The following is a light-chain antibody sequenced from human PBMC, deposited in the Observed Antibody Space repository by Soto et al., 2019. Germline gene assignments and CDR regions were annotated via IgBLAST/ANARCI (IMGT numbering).Light chain of an antibody. CDR2: EVS. CDR1: SSDIGGYNY. Sequence: QSVLTQPPSASGSPGQSVTISCTGTSSDIGGYNYVSWYQQYPGKAPKLMIYEVSKRPSRVPDRFSGSKSGNTASLTVSGLQAEDEADYYCSSYAGSNNPYVFGTGTKLTVL. CDR3: SSYAGSNNPYV. J-gene: IGLJ1*01. V-gene: IGLV2-8*01.